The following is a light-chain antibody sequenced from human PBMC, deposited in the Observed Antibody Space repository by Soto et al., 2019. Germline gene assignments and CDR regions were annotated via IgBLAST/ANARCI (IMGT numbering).Light chain of an antibody. J-gene: IGLJ2*01. CDR1: SSNIGSNS. CDR3: ATWDDSLKGV. V-gene: IGLV1-44*01. Sequence: QSVLTQPPSASGTPGQRVTISCSGSSSNIGSNSVNWYQHLPGTAPKLIIFSNNRRPSGVPDRFSGSKSGTSASLAISGLQSDDEADYYCATWDDSLKGVFGGGTKLTVL. CDR2: SNN.